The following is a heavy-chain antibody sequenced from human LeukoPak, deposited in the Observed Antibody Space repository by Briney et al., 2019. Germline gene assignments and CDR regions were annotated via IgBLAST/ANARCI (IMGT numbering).Heavy chain of an antibody. CDR3: ARDSGDGYYDSSGYGDAFDI. CDR1: GFTFSDYY. J-gene: IGHJ3*02. D-gene: IGHD3-22*01. V-gene: IGHV3-11*06. Sequence: GGSLRLSCAASGFTFSDYYMSWIRQAPGKGLEWVSSISSSSSYIYYADSVKGRFTISRDNAKNSLYLQMNSLRAEDTAVYYCARDSGDGYYDSSGYGDAFDIWGQGTMVTVSS. CDR2: ISSSSSYI.